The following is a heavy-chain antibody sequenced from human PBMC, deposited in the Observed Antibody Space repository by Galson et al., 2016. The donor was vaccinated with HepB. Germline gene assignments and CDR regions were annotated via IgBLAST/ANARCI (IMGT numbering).Heavy chain of an antibody. V-gene: IGHV1-18*01. CDR3: VRGVLDYPFQH. CDR2: ISAYSGET. J-gene: IGHJ1*01. D-gene: IGHD1-1*01. CDR1: GYSFSNYG. Sequence: SVKVSCKASGYSFSNYGINWVRQAPGQGPEWMGWISAYSGETNYAQKFRGRVTMTRNTSASTAYMEVRSLRSDDTAMFYCVRGVLDYPFQHWGQGTLVIVSS.